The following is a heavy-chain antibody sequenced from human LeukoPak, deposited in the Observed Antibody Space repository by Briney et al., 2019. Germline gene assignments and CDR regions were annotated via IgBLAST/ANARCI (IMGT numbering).Heavy chain of an antibody. V-gene: IGHV3-48*02. J-gene: IGHJ4*02. CDR3: ARDHDWGFDY. D-gene: IGHD2-21*01. Sequence: PGGSLRLSCAASGFTFSSYSMNWVRQAPGKGLEWVSYISSSSSTIYYSDSVRGRFTISRDNAKNSLFLQMNSLRDEDTAVYFCARDHDWGFDYWGPGTLVAVSS. CDR2: ISSSSSTI. CDR1: GFTFSSYS.